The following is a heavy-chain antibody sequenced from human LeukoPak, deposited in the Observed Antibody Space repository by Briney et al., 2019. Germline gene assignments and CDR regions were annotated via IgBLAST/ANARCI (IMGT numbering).Heavy chain of an antibody. CDR3: ARQPGRVLGYSGYDYYFDY. CDR2: IYYSGST. Sequence: SETLSLTCTVSGGSISSYYWSWIRQPPGKGLEWIGYIYYSGSTNYNPSLKSRVTTSVDTSKNQFSLKLSSVTAADTAVYYCARQPGRVLGYSGYDYYFDYWGQGTLVTVSS. D-gene: IGHD5-12*01. V-gene: IGHV4-59*08. J-gene: IGHJ4*02. CDR1: GGSISSYY.